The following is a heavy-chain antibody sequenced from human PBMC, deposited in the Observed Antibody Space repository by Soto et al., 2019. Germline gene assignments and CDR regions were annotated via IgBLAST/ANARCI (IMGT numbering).Heavy chain of an antibody. CDR1: GFTFIDDY. CDR3: ASDYYGSGSYSRAFPIDI. CDR2: ISSSGSTI. V-gene: IGHV3-11*01. Sequence: GGSLRLSCAASGFTFIDDYMSWIRQAPGKGLEWVSYISSSGSTIYYADSVKGRFTISRDNAKNSLYLQMNSLRAEDTAVYYCASDYYGSGSYSRAFPIDIWGQGTMVTVSS. D-gene: IGHD3-10*01. J-gene: IGHJ3*02.